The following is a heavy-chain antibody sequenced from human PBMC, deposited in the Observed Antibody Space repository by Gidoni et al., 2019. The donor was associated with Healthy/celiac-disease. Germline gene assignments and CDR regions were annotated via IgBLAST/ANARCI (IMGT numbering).Heavy chain of an antibody. V-gene: IGHV1-69*08. J-gene: IGHJ6*02. D-gene: IGHD3-22*01. CDR2: IIPILGIA. Sequence: QVQLVQSGAEVKKPGSSVKVSCKASGGTFSSYTISWVRQAPGQGLEWMGRIIPILGIANYAQKFQGRVTITADKSTSTAYMELSSLRSEDTAVYYCARDGEYYDSSGYYTGMDVWGQGTTVTVSS. CDR3: ARDGEYYDSSGYYTGMDV. CDR1: GGTFSSYT.